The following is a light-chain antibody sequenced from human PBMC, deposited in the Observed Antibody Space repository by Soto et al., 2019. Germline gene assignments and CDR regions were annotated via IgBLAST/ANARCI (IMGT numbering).Light chain of an antibody. CDR1: QGISNY. CDR2: GAS. CDR3: QNYTSPFPT. J-gene: IGKJ1*01. Sequence: DIQMTQSPSSLSASVGDRVTITCRASQGISNYIAWYQQKPGKVPKLLIYGASTLQSGVPSRFSGSGSGTDFTLTISSLQPEDVATYSCQNYTSPFPTFGQGTKVEIK. V-gene: IGKV1-27*01.